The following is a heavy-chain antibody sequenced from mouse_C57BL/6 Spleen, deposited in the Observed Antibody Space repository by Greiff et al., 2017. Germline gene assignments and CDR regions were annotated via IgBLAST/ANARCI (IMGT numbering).Heavy chain of an antibody. CDR3: ARGLLRPNAY. Sequence: QVQLQQSGAELVKPGASVKMSCKASGYTFTSYWITWVKQRPGQGLEWIGDIYPGSGSTKYNEKFKSKATLTVDTSSSTAYMQLSSLTSEDSAVYYCARGLLRPNAYWGKGTLVTVSA. J-gene: IGHJ3*01. CDR2: IYPGSGST. V-gene: IGHV1-55*01. D-gene: IGHD2-3*01. CDR1: GYTFTSYW.